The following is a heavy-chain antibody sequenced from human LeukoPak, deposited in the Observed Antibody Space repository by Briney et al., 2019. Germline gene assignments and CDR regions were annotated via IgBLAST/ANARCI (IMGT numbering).Heavy chain of an antibody. CDR3: ARHRGYSYGYVSL. V-gene: IGHV4-39*01. CDR2: IYYSGST. Sequence: SETLSLTCTVSGGSISSSSYYWGWIRQPPGKGLERIGSIYYSGSTYYNPSLKSRVTISVDTSKNQFSLKLSSVTAADTAVYYCARHRGYSYGYVSLWGQGTLVTVSS. CDR1: GGSISSSSYY. J-gene: IGHJ4*02. D-gene: IGHD5-18*01.